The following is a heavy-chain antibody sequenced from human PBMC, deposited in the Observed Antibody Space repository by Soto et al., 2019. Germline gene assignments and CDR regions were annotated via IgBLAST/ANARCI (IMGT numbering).Heavy chain of an antibody. CDR1: GYTFTGYC. D-gene: IGHD1-7*01. Sequence: ASVKVSCKASGYTFTGYCMHWVRQAPGQGLEWMGWINPNSGGTNYAQKFQGWVTMTRDTSISTAYMELSRLRSDDTAVYYCARVGTTTPYYYGMDVWGQGTTVTVSS. V-gene: IGHV1-2*04. CDR3: ARVGTTTPYYYGMDV. CDR2: INPNSGGT. J-gene: IGHJ6*02.